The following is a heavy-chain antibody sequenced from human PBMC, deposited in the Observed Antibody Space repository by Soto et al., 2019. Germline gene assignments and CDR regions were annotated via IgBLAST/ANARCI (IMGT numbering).Heavy chain of an antibody. V-gene: IGHV1-46*01. J-gene: IGHJ5*02. Sequence: ASVKVSCKASGYTFTRDQIHWVRQAPGQGLEWMGMIDPSGGKTNYAQKFQGRVTMTRDTSTSTVYMALSSLRSEDTAIYFCARVMRSLLSFTALDTWGQGTLVTVSS. D-gene: IGHD5-18*01. CDR3: ARVMRSLLSFTALDT. CDR1: GYTFTRDQ. CDR2: IDPSGGKT.